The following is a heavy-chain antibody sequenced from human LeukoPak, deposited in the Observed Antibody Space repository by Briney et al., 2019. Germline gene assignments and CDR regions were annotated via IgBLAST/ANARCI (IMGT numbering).Heavy chain of an antibody. J-gene: IGHJ6*03. Sequence: GGSLRLSCAASGFSFSSYSMNWVRQAPGKGLEWVSSISSSSSYIYYADSMKGRFTISRDNAKNSLYLQMNSLRAEDTAVYYCARQKGNSGWGRGFYDYDCMDVWGKGTTVTVSS. D-gene: IGHD6-19*01. CDR1: GFSFSSYS. CDR2: ISSSSSYI. CDR3: ARQKGNSGWGRGFYDYDCMDV. V-gene: IGHV3-21*01.